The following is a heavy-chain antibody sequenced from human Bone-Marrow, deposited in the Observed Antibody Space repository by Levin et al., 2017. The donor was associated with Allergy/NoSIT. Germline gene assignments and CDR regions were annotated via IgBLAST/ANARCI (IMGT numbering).Heavy chain of an antibody. CDR1: GYRFSNFC. V-gene: IGHV5-51*01. CDR2: ICPDDSHA. Sequence: RGESLKISCKGSGYRFSNFCIGWARQMPGKGLEWMGIICPDDSHARYSPSFQGQVTISVDTSFSTAFLQWNSLKASDTAIFYCAKMAPFSVDRVATIHVFDLWGRGTLVTVSS. J-gene: IGHJ2*01. CDR3: AKMAPFSVDRVATIHVFDL. D-gene: IGHD5-12*01.